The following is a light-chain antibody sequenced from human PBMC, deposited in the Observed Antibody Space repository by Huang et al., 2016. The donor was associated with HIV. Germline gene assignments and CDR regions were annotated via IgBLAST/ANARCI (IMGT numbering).Light chain of an antibody. CDR3: QQYYDTPWT. J-gene: IGKJ1*01. Sequence: DIVMTQSPDSLSVSPGERATINCNSSQSLLYTSKNRNYLAWFQQKPGQPPKLLIYWAATRESGVPDRFSASGSGTDFTLTISSLQAEDVAVYYCQQYYDTPWTFGQGTKVEIK. V-gene: IGKV4-1*01. CDR1: QSLLYTSKNRNY. CDR2: WAA.